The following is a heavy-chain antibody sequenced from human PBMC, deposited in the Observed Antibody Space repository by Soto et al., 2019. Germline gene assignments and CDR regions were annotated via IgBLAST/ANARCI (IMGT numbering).Heavy chain of an antibody. CDR1: GFTVGNNY. Sequence: GGSLRLSCAASGFTVGNNYMSWVRQAPGKGLEWVSLIYSTGTTKYADSVKGRFTVSRDNAKNTLYLQMNSLRAEDTAVYYCAKDGRGSGSHYNSFGYWGQGTLVTVSS. V-gene: IGHV3-53*01. CDR2: IYSTGTT. CDR3: AKDGRGSGSHYNSFGY. J-gene: IGHJ4*02. D-gene: IGHD3-10*01.